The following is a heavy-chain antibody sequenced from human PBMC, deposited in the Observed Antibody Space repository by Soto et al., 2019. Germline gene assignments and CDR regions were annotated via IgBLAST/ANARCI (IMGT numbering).Heavy chain of an antibody. CDR1: GFTVGNNY. Sequence: GGSLRLSCAASGFTVGNNYMSWVRQAPGKGLEWVSLIYSTGTTKYADSVKGRFTVSRDNAKNTLYLQMNSLRAEDTAVYYCAKDGRGSGSHYNSFGYWGQGTLVTVSS. V-gene: IGHV3-53*01. CDR2: IYSTGTT. CDR3: AKDGRGSGSHYNSFGY. J-gene: IGHJ4*02. D-gene: IGHD3-10*01.